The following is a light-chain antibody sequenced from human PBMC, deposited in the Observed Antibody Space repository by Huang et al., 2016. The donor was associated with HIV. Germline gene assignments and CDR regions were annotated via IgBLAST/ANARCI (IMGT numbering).Light chain of an antibody. Sequence: DIQMTQSPSSLSASVGDRVTITCRATQSISSYLNWYQQEPLKAPNLLIFAASTLQSGVPSRCSGRGAGTDYTLTISSLQPEDSATYFCQQSYSFPRTFGQGTKVEIK. CDR1: QSISSY. V-gene: IGKV1-39*01. CDR3: QQSYSFPRT. J-gene: IGKJ1*01. CDR2: AAS.